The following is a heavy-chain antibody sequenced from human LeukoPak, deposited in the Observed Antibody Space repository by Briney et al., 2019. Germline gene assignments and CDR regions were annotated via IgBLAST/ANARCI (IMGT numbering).Heavy chain of an antibody. CDR3: ARRNDFDI. Sequence: SETLSLTCTVSGGSISSYYWSWIRQPPGKGLEWIGNIYYSGNTNYNPSLKSRVTISVDTSKNQFSLKLSSVTAADTAVYYCARRNDFDIWGQGTMVTVSS. CDR1: GGSISSYY. V-gene: IGHV4-59*08. CDR2: IYYSGNT. J-gene: IGHJ3*02.